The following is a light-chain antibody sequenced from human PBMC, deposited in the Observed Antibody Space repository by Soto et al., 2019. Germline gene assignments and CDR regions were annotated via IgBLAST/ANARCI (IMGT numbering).Light chain of an antibody. CDR1: SSNIGSNI. J-gene: IGLJ2*01. Sequence: QSVLTQPPSASGTPGQRVTISCSGGSSNIGSNIVNWYQQLPGAAPKLLIYSNNQRPSGVPDRFSGSKSGTSASLAISGLQSEDEAHYYCAAWDDSRNGPVFGGGTKVTVL. V-gene: IGLV1-44*01. CDR2: SNN. CDR3: AAWDDSRNGPV.